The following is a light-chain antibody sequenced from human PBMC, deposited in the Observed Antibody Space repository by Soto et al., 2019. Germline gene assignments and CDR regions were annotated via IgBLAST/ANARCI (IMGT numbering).Light chain of an antibody. V-gene: IGLV2-14*01. CDR1: SSDVGGYNY. CDR3: SSYTGSSTLV. CDR2: DVS. J-gene: IGLJ2*01. Sequence: QSVLTQPASVSGSPGQSITISCSGTSSDVGGYNYVSWYQQNPGKAPKVMIYDVSSRPSGVSDRFSGSKSGNTASLTISGLQAEDEGDYHCSSYTGSSTLVFDGGTKLTVL.